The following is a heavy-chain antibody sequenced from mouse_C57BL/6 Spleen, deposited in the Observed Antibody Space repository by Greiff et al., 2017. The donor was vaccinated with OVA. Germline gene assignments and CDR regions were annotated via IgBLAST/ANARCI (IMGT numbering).Heavy chain of an antibody. V-gene: IGHV1-26*01. CDR1: GYTFTDYY. CDR2: INPNNGGT. J-gene: IGHJ4*01. CDR3: ARWHYAMDY. Sequence: EVQLQQSGPELVKPGASVKISCKASGYTFTDYYMNWVKQSHGKSLEWIGDINPNNGGTSYNQKFKGKATLTVDKSSSTAYMELRSLTSEDSAVYYCARWHYAMDYWGQGTSVTVSS.